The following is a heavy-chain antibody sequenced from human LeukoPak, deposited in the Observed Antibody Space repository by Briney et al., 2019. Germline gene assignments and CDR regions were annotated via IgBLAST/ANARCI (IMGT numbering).Heavy chain of an antibody. Sequence: SETLSLTCAVYGGSFSGYYWSWIRQPPGKGLEWIGEINHSGSTNYNPSLKSRVTISVDTSKNQFSLKLSSVTVADTAVYYCARVKDDSSGYYHKGESDYWGQGTLVTVSS. CDR2: INHSGST. CDR3: ARVKDDSSGYYHKGESDY. J-gene: IGHJ4*02. V-gene: IGHV4-34*01. D-gene: IGHD3-22*01. CDR1: GGSFSGYY.